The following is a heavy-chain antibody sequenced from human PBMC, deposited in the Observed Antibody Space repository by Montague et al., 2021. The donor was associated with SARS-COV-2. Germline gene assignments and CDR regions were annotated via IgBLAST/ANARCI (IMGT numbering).Heavy chain of an antibody. CDR3: ARDTFYYGSDSYYVDTFDM. V-gene: IGHV4-59*01. J-gene: IGHJ3*02. D-gene: IGHD3-10*01. CDR2: ALYTGRS. Sequence: SETLSLTCTVSGGSITSNWWSWIRQPPGKGLEWVGYALYTGRSRSNPSXXSRVFISVDTSKNQVSLKLSSVTAADTAVYYCARDTFYYGSDSYYVDTFDMWGQGTMVTLSA. CDR1: GGSITSNW.